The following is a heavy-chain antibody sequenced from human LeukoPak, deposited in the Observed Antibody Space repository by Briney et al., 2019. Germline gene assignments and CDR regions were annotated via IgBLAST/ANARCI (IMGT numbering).Heavy chain of an antibody. J-gene: IGHJ6*03. D-gene: IGHD6-19*01. V-gene: IGHV3-23*01. CDR1: GFTFSSYA. CDR3: AREGDSSGWYRNYYYMDV. CDR2: ISGSGGST. Sequence: PGGSLRLSCAASGFTFSSYAMSWVRQAPGKGLEWVSAISGSGGSTYYADSVKGRFTISRDNSKNTLYLQMNSLRAEDTAVYYCAREGDSSGWYRNYYYMDVWGKGTTVTVSS.